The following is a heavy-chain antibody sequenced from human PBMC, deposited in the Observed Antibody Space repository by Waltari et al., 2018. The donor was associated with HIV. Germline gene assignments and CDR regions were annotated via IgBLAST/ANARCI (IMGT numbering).Heavy chain of an antibody. D-gene: IGHD3-16*02. J-gene: IGHJ4*02. CDR2: ISDRGIT. CDR3: AKGRGSYRLNYLDQ. V-gene: IGHV3-23*01. Sequence: EVHLLESGGGLVQPGGSLRLSCAASGFTFSAYDMRWVRQAPGRGLEWVSGISDRGITNDTACVKGPFTISRDNSKDTLYLQINSRRVEDAAIYYCAKGRGSYRLNYLDQWGRGTLVTVSS. CDR1: GFTFSAYD.